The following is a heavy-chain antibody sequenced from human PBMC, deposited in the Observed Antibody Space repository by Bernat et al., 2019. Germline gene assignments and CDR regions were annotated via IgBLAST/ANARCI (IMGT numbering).Heavy chain of an antibody. CDR1: GFTFSSYA. V-gene: IGHV3-23*01. D-gene: IGHD2-15*01. Sequence: EVQLLGSGGGLVQPGGSLRLSCAASGFTFSSYAMSWVRQAPGKGLEWVSAISGSGGSTYYADSVKGRFTISRDNSKNTLYLQMNSLRAEDTAVYYCVPLAIKVGCSGGGCYQLFDYWGQGTLVTVSS. CDR2: ISGSGGST. J-gene: IGHJ4*02. CDR3: VPLAIKVGCSGGGCYQLFDY.